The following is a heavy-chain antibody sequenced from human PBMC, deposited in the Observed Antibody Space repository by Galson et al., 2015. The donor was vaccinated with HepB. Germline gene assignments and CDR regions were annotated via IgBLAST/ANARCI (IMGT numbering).Heavy chain of an antibody. Sequence: SVKVSCKASGYTFTDYYIHWVRQAPGQGLEWMGRINPKSGATNYAQKFQGRVTMTRDTSINAAYMEVTRLRSDDTAVYYCARVVEYYYKSSSYYLREDNWFDPWGQGTLVTVSS. CDR1: GYTFTDYY. J-gene: IGHJ5*02. D-gene: IGHD3-22*01. V-gene: IGHV1-2*06. CDR3: ARVVEYYYKSSSYYLREDNWFDP. CDR2: INPKSGAT.